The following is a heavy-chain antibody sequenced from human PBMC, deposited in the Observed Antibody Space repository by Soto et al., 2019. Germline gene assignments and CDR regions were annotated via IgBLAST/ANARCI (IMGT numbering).Heavy chain of an antibody. D-gene: IGHD3-22*01. Sequence: PGGSLRLCCAASGFTFTNENMNWVRQAPGKGLEWVSSISSSSTYKNYADSVKGRFTISRDNDNNSLYLQMDGLRAEDTAVYYCARDPPLSMIVVVGVDDFWGQGTLVTVSS. CDR2: ISSSSTYK. V-gene: IGHV3-21*01. CDR3: ARDPPLSMIVVVGVDDF. CDR1: GFTFTNEN. J-gene: IGHJ4*02.